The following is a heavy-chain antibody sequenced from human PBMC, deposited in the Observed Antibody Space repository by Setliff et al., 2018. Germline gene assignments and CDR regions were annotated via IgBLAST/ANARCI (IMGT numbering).Heavy chain of an antibody. D-gene: IGHD2-21*01. CDR2: IYTKGST. CDR1: GGSFTTYY. CDR3: ARSGMPRLLYVGY. V-gene: IGHV4-4*08. Sequence: SETLSLTCTVSGGSFTTYYWNWIRQPPGKGLEWIGYIYTKGSTNYSPSLRSRVTMSLDRSRNQFSLRLSSLTAADTAVYYCARSGMPRLLYVGYWGLGTLVTVSS. J-gene: IGHJ4*02.